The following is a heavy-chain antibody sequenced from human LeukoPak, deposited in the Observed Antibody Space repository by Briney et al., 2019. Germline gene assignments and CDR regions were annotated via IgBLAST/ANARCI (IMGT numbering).Heavy chain of an antibody. Sequence: SSLVKPTKALPPTCTFFGFSLNTKGVGGGLIRQPPGKALEWLALIYWDDDKRYSPSLKSRLTITKDTSKNQVVLTMTNMDPVDTATYYCAHLAAAGGYWGQGTLVTVSS. CDR2: IYWDDDK. V-gene: IGHV2-5*02. D-gene: IGHD6-13*01. J-gene: IGHJ4*02. CDR3: AHLAAAGGY. CDR1: GFSLNTKGVG.